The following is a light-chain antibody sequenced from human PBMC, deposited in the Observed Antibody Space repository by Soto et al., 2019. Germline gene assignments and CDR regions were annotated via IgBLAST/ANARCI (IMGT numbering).Light chain of an antibody. CDR2: DAS. J-gene: IGKJ2*01. CDR1: QSVSSY. Sequence: EIVLTQSPATLSLSPGERATLSCRASQSVSSYLAWYQQKPGQAPRLLIYDASNRATGIPARFSGSGSGTDFTLTISSLEPEDFATFYCQQLSRYPPIFGQGTKVEI. CDR3: QQLSRYPPI. V-gene: IGKV3-11*01.